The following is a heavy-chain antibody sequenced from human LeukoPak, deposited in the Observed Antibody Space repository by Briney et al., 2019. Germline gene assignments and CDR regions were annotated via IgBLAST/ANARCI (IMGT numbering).Heavy chain of an antibody. J-gene: IGHJ4*02. CDR2: IYPGVSDP. V-gene: IGHV5-51*01. CDR1: GCSFTSYW. CDR3: ARHRSSGLYYGY. Sequence: GASLKISYKGSGCSFTSYWIGWGRRMAGKGGEWIGIIYPGVSDPRYTPPFQVQVTISADNSISTAYLQCSILKASDTAMYYCARHRSSGLYYGYWGQGTLVTVSS. D-gene: IGHD6-19*01.